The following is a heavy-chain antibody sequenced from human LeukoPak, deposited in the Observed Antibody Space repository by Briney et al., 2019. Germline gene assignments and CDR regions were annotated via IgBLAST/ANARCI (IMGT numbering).Heavy chain of an antibody. J-gene: IGHJ4*02. Sequence: AGSLRLSCAASGFTVSSNYMSWVRPAPGKGLEWVSVLYSGGSTYYADSVKGRFTISRDNSKNTLYLQMNSLRAKDTAVYYCARYYGSGNYYTYYFDYWGQGTLVTVSS. CDR3: ARYYGSGNYYTYYFDY. V-gene: IGHV3-53*01. CDR2: LYSGGST. CDR1: GFTVSSNY. D-gene: IGHD3-10*01.